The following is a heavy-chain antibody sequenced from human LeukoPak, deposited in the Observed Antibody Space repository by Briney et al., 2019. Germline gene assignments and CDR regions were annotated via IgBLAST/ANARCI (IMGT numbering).Heavy chain of an antibody. CDR3: ARDSRLPWYFDY. J-gene: IGHJ4*02. D-gene: IGHD2-2*01. CDR2: IKQDDSQK. CDR1: RFTFSNYW. Sequence: GGSLRLSCAASRFTFSNYWMSWVRQAPGKGLEFVANIKQDDSQKYYVDSVKGRFTISRDNAKNSLYLQMNSLRAEDTAVYYCARDSRLPWYFDYWGQGTLVTVSS. V-gene: IGHV3-7*01.